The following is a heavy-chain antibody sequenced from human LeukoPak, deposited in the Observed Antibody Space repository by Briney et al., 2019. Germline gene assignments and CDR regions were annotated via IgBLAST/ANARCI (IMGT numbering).Heavy chain of an antibody. V-gene: IGHV3-30-3*01. Sequence: PGGSLRLSCAASGFTFSNYGIHWVRQAPGKGLEWVAAISHDGSNKYYADSVKGRFTISSDNSKNTLYLQMNSLRTEDTAVYYCVRQDCSGSSCYLDYWGQGTLVTVSS. CDR2: ISHDGSNK. CDR1: GFTFSNYG. D-gene: IGHD2-15*01. CDR3: VRQDCSGSSCYLDY. J-gene: IGHJ4*02.